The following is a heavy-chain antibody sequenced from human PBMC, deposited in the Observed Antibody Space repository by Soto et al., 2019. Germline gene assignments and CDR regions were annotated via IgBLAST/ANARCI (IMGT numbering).Heavy chain of an antibody. D-gene: IGHD6-19*01. Sequence: PGESLKISCKGSGYSFTSYWISWVRQMPGKGLEWMGRIDPSDSYTNYSPSFQGHVTISADKSISTAYLQWSSLKASDTAMYYCAGRPIAVAGSYYYYGMDVWGQGTTVTVSS. CDR3: AGRPIAVAGSYYYYGMDV. V-gene: IGHV5-10-1*01. CDR1: GYSFTSYW. J-gene: IGHJ6*02. CDR2: IDPSDSYT.